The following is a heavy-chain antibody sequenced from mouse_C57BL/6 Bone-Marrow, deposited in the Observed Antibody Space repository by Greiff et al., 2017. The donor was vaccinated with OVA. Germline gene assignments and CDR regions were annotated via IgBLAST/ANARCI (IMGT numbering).Heavy chain of an antibody. Sequence: QVQLQQPGAELVKPGASVKLSCKASGYTFTSYWMHWVKQRPGQGLEWIGMIHPNSGSTNYNEKFKSKATLTVDKSSSTAYMQLSSLTSEDSAVXYCARNRAYYGGDYFDYWGQGTTLTVSS. CDR3: ARNRAYYGGDYFDY. V-gene: IGHV1-64*01. CDR2: IHPNSGST. D-gene: IGHD1-1*01. J-gene: IGHJ2*01. CDR1: GYTFTSYW.